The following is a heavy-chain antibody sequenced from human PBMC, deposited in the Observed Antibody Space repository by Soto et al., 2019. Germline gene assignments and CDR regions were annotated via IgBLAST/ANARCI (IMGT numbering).Heavy chain of an antibody. V-gene: IGHV3-74*01. CDR1: GFTFSTYW. CDR2: INGDGRTT. CDR3: AREMLGTGLRTPDS. D-gene: IGHD3-9*01. J-gene: IGHJ4*02. Sequence: EVQLVESGGGLVQPGGSLRLSCAASGFTFSTYWFHWVRKGPGKGLEWVSRINGDGRTTWYADFVKGRLTISRDNAKNTLYLQMSSLRAEDTAVYYCAREMLGTGLRTPDSWGQGTLVTVSS.